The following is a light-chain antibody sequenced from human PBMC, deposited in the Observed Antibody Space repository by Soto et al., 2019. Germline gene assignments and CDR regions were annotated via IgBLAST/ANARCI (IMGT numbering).Light chain of an antibody. V-gene: IGKV1-5*03. Sequence: DIQMTQSPSTLSASVGDRVTITCRANQSISFWLAWYQQKPGKAPKVLIYKASTLESGVPSRFSGSGSGTEFTLTISSLQPDDFATYYCQHYNSYSEACGQGTKVDIK. J-gene: IGKJ1*01. CDR2: KAS. CDR1: QSISFW. CDR3: QHYNSYSEA.